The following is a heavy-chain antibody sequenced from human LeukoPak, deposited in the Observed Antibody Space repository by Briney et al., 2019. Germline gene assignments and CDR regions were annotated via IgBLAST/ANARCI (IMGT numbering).Heavy chain of an antibody. V-gene: IGHV1-2*06. D-gene: IGHD2-15*01. CDR1: GYTFTGYY. CDR3: ARGYRSGGSCYSVENWFDP. CDR2: INPNSGGT. J-gene: IGHJ5*02. Sequence: ASVKVSCKVAGYTFTGYYRFWGRQAPGQGLEGMGRINPNSGGTNYAQKFQGRVTMTRDTSISTPYMELSRLRSDDTAVYYCARGYRSGGSCYSVENWFDPWGQGTLVTVSS.